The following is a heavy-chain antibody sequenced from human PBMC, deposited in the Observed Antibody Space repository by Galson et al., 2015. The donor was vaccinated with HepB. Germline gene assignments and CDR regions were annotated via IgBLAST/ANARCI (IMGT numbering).Heavy chain of an antibody. J-gene: IGHJ6*03. CDR2: IIPIFGTA. V-gene: IGHV1-69*13. CDR3: ARTMVVPADYYYYMDV. CDR1: GGTFSSYA. Sequence: SVKVSCKASGGTFSSYAISWVRQAPGQGLEWMGGIIPIFGTANYAQKFQGRVTITADESTSTAYMELSSLRSEDAAVYYCARTMVVPADYYYYMDVWGKGTTVTVSS. D-gene: IGHD2-2*01.